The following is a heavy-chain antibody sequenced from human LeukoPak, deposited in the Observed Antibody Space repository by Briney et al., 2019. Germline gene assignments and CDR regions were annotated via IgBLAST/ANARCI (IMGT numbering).Heavy chain of an antibody. D-gene: IGHD2-8*01. Sequence: PGGSLRLSCAASGFTFSTYWMSWVRQAPGKGQEWVANIVQDGSEKFYVDSVKGRFTISRDNAKNSLSLQMNSLRAEDTAVYYCARAVNGYFDYWGQGTLVTVSS. CDR3: ARAVNGYFDY. CDR1: GFTFSTYW. V-gene: IGHV3-7*04. CDR2: IVQDGSEK. J-gene: IGHJ4*02.